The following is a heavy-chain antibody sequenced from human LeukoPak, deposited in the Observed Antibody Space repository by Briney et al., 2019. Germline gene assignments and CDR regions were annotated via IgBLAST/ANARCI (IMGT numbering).Heavy chain of an antibody. J-gene: IGHJ4*02. V-gene: IGHV3-7*03. Sequence: PGGSLRLSCAASGFTFSNLWMSWVRQAPGKGLKWVANIKQDGSEKYYVDSVKGRFTISRDNAQNSLYLQMNSLRAEDTAVYYCANEIRPNDYWGQGTQVTVSS. CDR3: ANEIRPNDY. D-gene: IGHD4-17*01. CDR1: GFTFSNLW. CDR2: IKQDGSEK.